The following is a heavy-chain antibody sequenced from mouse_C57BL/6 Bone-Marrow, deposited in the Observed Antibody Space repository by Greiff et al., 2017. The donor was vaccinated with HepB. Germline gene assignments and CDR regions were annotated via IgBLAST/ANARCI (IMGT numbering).Heavy chain of an antibody. CDR2: IHPTSGST. V-gene: IGHV1-64*01. CDR3: AREPHWDDY. D-gene: IGHD4-1*01. Sequence: QVQLKQPGAELVKPGASVKLSCKASGYTFTSYWMHWVKQRPGQGLEWIGMIHPTSGSTNYNEKFKSKATLTVDTSSSTAYMQLSSLTSEDSAGYYCAREPHWDDYWGQGTTLTVSS. CDR1: GYTFTSYW. J-gene: IGHJ2*01.